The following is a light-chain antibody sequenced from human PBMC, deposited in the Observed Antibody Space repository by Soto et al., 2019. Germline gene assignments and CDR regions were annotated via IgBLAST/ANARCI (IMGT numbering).Light chain of an antibody. CDR1: QSISSW. Sequence: DIQMTQSPSTLSASVGDRVTITCRASQSISSWLAWYQQKPGKAPKLLIYDASNLERGVPSRFSGGGSGTEFTLTISSLQPDDVATYSCQQYNSYSPTFGQGTKVEIK. CDR3: QQYNSYSPT. V-gene: IGKV1-5*01. J-gene: IGKJ1*01. CDR2: DAS.